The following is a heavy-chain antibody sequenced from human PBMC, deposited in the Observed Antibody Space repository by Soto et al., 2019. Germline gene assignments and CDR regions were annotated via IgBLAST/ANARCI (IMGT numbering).Heavy chain of an antibody. CDR3: ARGRWLRSAFDY. CDR1: GGSFSGYY. V-gene: IGHV4-34*01. CDR2: INHSGST. D-gene: IGHD5-12*01. Sequence: QVQLQQWGAGLLKPSETLSLTCAVYGGSFSGYYWSWIRQPPGKGLEWIGEINHSGSTHYNPSLKSRVTISVDTSKNQFSLKLSSVTAADTAVYYCARGRWLRSAFDYWGPGTLVTVSS. J-gene: IGHJ4*02.